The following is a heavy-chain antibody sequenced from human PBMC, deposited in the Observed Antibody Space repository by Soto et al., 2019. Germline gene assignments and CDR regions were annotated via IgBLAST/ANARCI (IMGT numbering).Heavy chain of an antibody. J-gene: IGHJ5*02. CDR2: IYWNDDR. V-gene: IGHV2-5*01. D-gene: IGHD2-8*02. CDR3: AHSLHLPPGNWYDR. Sequence: QITLKESGPTLVKPTQPLTLTCTFSGFSLTTSRVGVGWIRQPPGGALDWLALIYWNDDRRYSPSLKSRLTITKDTTNNQVVLAVTNMDPVDTATYYCAHSLHLPPGNWYDRWGQGILVTVSS. CDR1: GFSLTTSRVG.